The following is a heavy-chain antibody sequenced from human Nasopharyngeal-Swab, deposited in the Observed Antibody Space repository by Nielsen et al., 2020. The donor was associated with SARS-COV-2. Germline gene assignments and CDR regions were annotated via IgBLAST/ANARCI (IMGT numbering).Heavy chain of an antibody. Sequence: SVKVSCKASGYTFTSYAMHWVRQAPGQRLEWIGWIVVGSGNTNYAQKFQERVTITRDMSTSTAYMELSSLRSEDTAVYYCAGGDGMTPDYWGQGTLVTVSS. V-gene: IGHV1-58*02. CDR2: IVVGSGNT. D-gene: IGHD1-14*01. CDR1: GYTFTSYA. J-gene: IGHJ4*02. CDR3: AGGDGMTPDY.